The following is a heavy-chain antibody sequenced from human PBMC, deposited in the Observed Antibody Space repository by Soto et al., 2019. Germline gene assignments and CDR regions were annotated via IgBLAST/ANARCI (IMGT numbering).Heavy chain of an antibody. CDR1: GGTFSSHS. D-gene: IGHD1-1*01. J-gene: IGHJ6*02. V-gene: IGHV1-69*13. Sequence: SVKVSCKSSGGTFSSHSINWVRQAPGQGLEWMGGIIPIFGPANFAKKFQGRVTITADESTTTAYMELSSLTSEDTAVFYCATGSFTSTGGRIGYHYNAMDVWGQGTTVTVSS. CDR2: IIPIFGPA. CDR3: ATGSFTSTGGRIGYHYNAMDV.